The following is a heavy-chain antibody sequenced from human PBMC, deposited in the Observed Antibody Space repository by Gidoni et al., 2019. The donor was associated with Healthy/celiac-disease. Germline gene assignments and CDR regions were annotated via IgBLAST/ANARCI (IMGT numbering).Heavy chain of an antibody. CDR3: ARRAPSGSYSQAYYFDY. CDR1: GFTFSSYA. J-gene: IGHJ4*02. Sequence: EVQLLESGGGLVQPGGSLRLSCAATGFTFSSYAMSWVRKAPGKGLEGFSAISGSGVSTYYADSVKGRFTISRDNSKNTMYLQMNSLRAEDTAVYYCARRAPSGSYSQAYYFDYWGQGTLVTVSS. V-gene: IGHV3-23*01. D-gene: IGHD1-26*01. CDR2: ISGSGVST.